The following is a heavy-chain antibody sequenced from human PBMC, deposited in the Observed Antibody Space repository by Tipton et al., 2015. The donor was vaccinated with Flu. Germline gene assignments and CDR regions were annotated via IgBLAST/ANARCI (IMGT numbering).Heavy chain of an antibody. CDR3: ARERGAYAFDI. Sequence: SLRLSCAASGFTVSSNYMSWVRQAPGKGLKWVSVIYSGGSTYYADSVKGRFTISRDNSKNTLYLQMNSLRAEDTAVYYCARERGAYAFDIWGQGTMVTVSS. CDR2: IYSGGST. J-gene: IGHJ3*02. V-gene: IGHV3-66*01. CDR1: GFTVSSNY. D-gene: IGHD3-16*01.